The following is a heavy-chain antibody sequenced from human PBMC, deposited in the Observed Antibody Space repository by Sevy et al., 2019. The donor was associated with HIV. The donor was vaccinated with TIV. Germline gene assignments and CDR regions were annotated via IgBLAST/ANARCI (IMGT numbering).Heavy chain of an antibody. V-gene: IGHV4-59*01. D-gene: IGHD5-12*01. CDR2: IYYTGST. J-gene: IGHJ5*02. CDR1: GGSISAYY. CDR3: TRAPPVRSGDDSLNWFDP. Sequence: SETLSLTCTVSGGSISAYYWSWIRQPPGKALECIGYIYYTGSTNYNPSLENRVTMSVDTSKNQFSLKLNSVTAADTAVYYCTRAPPVRSGDDSLNWFDPWGQGTLVTVSS.